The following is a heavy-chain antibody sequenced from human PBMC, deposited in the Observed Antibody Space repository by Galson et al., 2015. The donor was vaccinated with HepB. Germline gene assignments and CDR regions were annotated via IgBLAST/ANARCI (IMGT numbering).Heavy chain of an antibody. D-gene: IGHD6-13*01. Sequence: SVKVSCKASGGTFNSYAINWVRQAPGQGLEWMGGIIRLFGTAIYAQKFRGRITITADQSTSTAYMELHSLRPEDTAVYYCARGPIASAGTFYYFYYMDVWGEGTTVTVSS. V-gene: IGHV1-69*13. CDR1: GGTFNSYA. CDR2: IIRLFGTA. J-gene: IGHJ6*03. CDR3: ARGPIASAGTFYYFYYMDV.